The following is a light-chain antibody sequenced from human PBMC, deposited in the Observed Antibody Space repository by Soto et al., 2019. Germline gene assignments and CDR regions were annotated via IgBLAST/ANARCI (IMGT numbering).Light chain of an antibody. Sequence: DIQMTQSPSSLSASVGDRVTITCRASQSISSYLNWYQQKPGKAPKLLIYAASNLHSGVPSRFCGSGSGTDFTLTISRLQPEDFATYYCQQSYSTPHTFSQGTMLEIK. CDR2: AAS. V-gene: IGKV1-39*01. CDR1: QSISSY. J-gene: IGKJ2*01. CDR3: QQSYSTPHT.